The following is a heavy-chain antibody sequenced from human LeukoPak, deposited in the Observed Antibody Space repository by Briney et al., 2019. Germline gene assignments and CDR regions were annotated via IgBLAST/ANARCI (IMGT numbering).Heavy chain of an antibody. V-gene: IGHV4-34*01. Sequence: PSVTLSLTCAVSGDSLSRYSWTWIRQPPGKGLEWLGEINPSGSPDYNPSLKSRATISVDTSKNQFSLRVASVTAADTAVYYCAREDLAAAGFDYWGQGTLVTVSS. CDR2: INPSGSP. J-gene: IGHJ4*02. D-gene: IGHD6-13*01. CDR1: GDSLSRYS. CDR3: AREDLAAAGFDY.